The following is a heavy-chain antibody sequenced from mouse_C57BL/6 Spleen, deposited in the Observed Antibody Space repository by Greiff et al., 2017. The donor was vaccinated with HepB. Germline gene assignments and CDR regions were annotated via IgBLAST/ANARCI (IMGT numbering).Heavy chain of an antibody. V-gene: IGHV1-4*01. D-gene: IGHD2-1*01. CDR1: GYTFTSYT. CDR2: INPSSGYT. J-gene: IGHJ4*01. Sequence: QVQLKESGAELARPGASVKMSCKASGYTFTSYTMHWVKQRPGQGLEWIGYINPSSGYTKYNQKFKDKATLTADKSSSTAYMQLSSLTSEDSAVYYCARSLFYDYYAMDYWGQGTSVTVSS. CDR3: ARSLFYDYYAMDY.